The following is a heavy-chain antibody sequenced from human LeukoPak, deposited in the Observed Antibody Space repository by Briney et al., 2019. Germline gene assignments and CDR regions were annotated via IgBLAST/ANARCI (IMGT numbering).Heavy chain of an antibody. V-gene: IGHV3-21*06. Sequence: TGGSLRLSCAASGFTFSSYAMSWVRQAPGKGLEWVSSITSSSSYIYYADSVKGRFTISRDNAKNSLFLQMNSLRAEDTAVYYCARDTSGWFPLDYWGQGTLVTVSS. CDR2: ITSSSSYI. CDR3: ARDTSGWFPLDY. J-gene: IGHJ4*02. CDR1: GFTFSSYA. D-gene: IGHD6-19*01.